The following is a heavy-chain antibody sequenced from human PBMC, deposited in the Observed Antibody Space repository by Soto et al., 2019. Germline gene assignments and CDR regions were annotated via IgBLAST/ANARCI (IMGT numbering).Heavy chain of an antibody. Sequence: PSETLSLTCTVSGGSISSYYWSWIRQPAGKGLEWIGRIYTSGSTNYNPSLKSRVTMSVDTSKNQFSLKLSSVTAADTAVYYCARVGYDFWSGYYTRAFDIWGQGTMVTVSS. CDR2: IYTSGST. J-gene: IGHJ3*02. CDR1: GGSISSYY. D-gene: IGHD3-3*01. CDR3: ARVGYDFWSGYYTRAFDI. V-gene: IGHV4-4*07.